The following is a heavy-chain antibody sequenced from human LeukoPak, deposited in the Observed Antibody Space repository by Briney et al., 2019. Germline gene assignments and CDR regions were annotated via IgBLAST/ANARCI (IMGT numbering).Heavy chain of an antibody. CDR1: GHTFVNYG. D-gene: IGHD6-13*01. CDR3: ARGRTIAAALTKFDP. CDR2: INPNGGNT. Sequence: ASVKVSCKASGHTFVNYGISWVRQAPGQGLEWMGIINPNGGNTFYAQRFQGRVTMTWDTSTSTVYMELSSLRSEDTALYYCARGRTIAAALTKFDPWGQGTLVTVSS. J-gene: IGHJ5*02. V-gene: IGHV1-46*01.